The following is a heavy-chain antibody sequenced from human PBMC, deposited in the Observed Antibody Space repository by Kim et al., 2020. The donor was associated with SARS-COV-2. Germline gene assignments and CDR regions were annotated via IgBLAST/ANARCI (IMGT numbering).Heavy chain of an antibody. D-gene: IGHD3-3*01. V-gene: IGHV1-18*01. CDR2: ISAYNGNT. CDR3: ARVNPSADFPLYYYYYMDV. Sequence: ASVKVSCKASGYTFTSYGISWVRQAPGQGLEWMGWISAYNGNTNYAQKLQGRVTMTTDTSTSTAYMELRSLRSDDTAVYYCARVNPSADFPLYYYYYMDVWGKGTTVTVSS. CDR1: GYTFTSYG. J-gene: IGHJ6*03.